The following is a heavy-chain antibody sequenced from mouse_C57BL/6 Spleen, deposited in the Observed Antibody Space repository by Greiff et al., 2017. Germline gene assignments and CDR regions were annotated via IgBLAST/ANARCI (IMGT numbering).Heavy chain of an antibody. V-gene: IGHV3-6*01. Sequence: DVQLQESGPGLVKPSQSLSLTCSVTGYSITSGYYWNWIRQFPGNKLEWMGYISYDGSNNYNPSLKNRISITRDTSKNQFFLKLNSVTTEDAATYYCARGDGNYLFDYWGQGTTLTVSS. D-gene: IGHD2-1*01. CDR1: GYSITSGYY. CDR2: ISYDGSN. CDR3: ARGDGNYLFDY. J-gene: IGHJ2*01.